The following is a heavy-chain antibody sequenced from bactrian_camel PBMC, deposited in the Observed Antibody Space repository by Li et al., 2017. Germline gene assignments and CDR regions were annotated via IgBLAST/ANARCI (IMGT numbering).Heavy chain of an antibody. J-gene: IGHJ4*01. D-gene: IGHD2*01. V-gene: IGHV3-2*01. Sequence: HVQLVESGGDLVQPGGSLRLSCASSGFTFSNVDMSWVRQAPGKGLEWVSSIYKDGSNTYYGDSVKGRFTISRVNAKNTVYLQMNSLKPEDTAVYYCVSLVGRPLVHQGTQVTVS. CDR1: GFTFSNVD. CDR2: IYKDGSNT.